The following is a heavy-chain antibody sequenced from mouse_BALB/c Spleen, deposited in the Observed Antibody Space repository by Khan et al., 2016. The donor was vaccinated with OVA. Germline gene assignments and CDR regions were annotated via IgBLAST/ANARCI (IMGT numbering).Heavy chain of an antibody. CDR2: INPTSGYT. V-gene: IGHV1-7*01. Sequence: VQLQQSGAELAKPGASVKMSCKASGYTFTTYWMHWVKQRPGQGLEWIGYINPTSGYTAYNEKIKDRATLSADRSSSTAYLQLSSLTSEDSAVYYCTRDRIDYWGQGTTLTVSS. CDR1: GYTFTTYW. J-gene: IGHJ2*01. CDR3: TRDRIDY.